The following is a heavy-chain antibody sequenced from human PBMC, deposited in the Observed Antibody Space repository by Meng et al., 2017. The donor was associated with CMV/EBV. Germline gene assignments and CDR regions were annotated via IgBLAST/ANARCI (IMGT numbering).Heavy chain of an antibody. CDR2: IIPIFGTA. CDR3: ARGYCSSTSCYNAFDI. V-gene: IGHV1-69*05. Sequence: SVKVSCKASGGTFSSYAISWVRQAPGQGLEWMGGIIPIFGTANYAQKFQGKVTITTDESTSTAYMELSSLRSEDTAVYYCARGYCSSTSCYNAFDIWGQGTMVTVSS. J-gene: IGHJ3*02. CDR1: GGTFSSYA. D-gene: IGHD2-2*02.